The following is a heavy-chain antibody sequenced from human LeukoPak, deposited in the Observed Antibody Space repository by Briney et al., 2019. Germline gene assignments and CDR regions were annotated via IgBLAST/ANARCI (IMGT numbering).Heavy chain of an antibody. D-gene: IGHD2-8*01. V-gene: IGHV4-59*08. CDR1: GGSISSYY. CDR2: IYYSGST. J-gene: IGHJ4*02. Sequence: SETLSLTCTVSGGSISSYYWSWIRQPPGKGLERSGYIYYSGSTNYNPPLKSRVTISVDTSKNQFSLKLSSVTAADTAVYYCARKANGIDYWGQGTLVTVSS. CDR3: ARKANGIDY.